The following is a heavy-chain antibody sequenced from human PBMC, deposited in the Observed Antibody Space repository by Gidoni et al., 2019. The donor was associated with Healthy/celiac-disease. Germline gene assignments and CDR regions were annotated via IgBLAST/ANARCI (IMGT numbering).Heavy chain of an antibody. D-gene: IGHD1-20*01. V-gene: IGHV5-51*01. CDR3: ARQKFEYNPEGGMDV. CDR1: GYSFTSYW. CDR2: IYPGDSDT. Sequence: QLVKSGAEVKKPGESLKIPCKGSGYSFTSYWIGWVRQMPGKGLEWMGIIYPGDSDTRYSPSFQGQVTISANKSISTAYLQWSSLKASDTAMYYCARQKFEYNPEGGMDVWGQGTTVTVSS. J-gene: IGHJ6*02.